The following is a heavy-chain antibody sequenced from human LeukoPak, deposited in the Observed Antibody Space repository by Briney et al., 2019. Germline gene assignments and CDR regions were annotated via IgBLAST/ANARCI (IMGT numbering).Heavy chain of an antibody. CDR3: AREGYEDAFDI. D-gene: IGHD3-3*01. CDR1: GFTFSSYW. Sequence: GGSLRLSCAASGFTFSSYWMHWVRQAPGKGLVWVSRIKTDGSRTNYADSVKGRFTIFRDNAKNTLYLQMNSLRAEDTAVYYCAREGYEDAFDIWGQGTMVTVSS. J-gene: IGHJ3*02. CDR2: IKTDGSRT. V-gene: IGHV3-74*01.